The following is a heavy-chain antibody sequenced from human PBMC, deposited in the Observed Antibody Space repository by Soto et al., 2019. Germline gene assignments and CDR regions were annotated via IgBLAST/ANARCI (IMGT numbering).Heavy chain of an antibody. CDR2: INHSGST. CDR3: ARLGRDAFDI. Sequence: SETLSLTCAVYGGSFSGYYWSWIRQPPGKGLEWIGEINHSGSTNYNPSLKSRVTISVDTSKNQFSLKLSSVTAADTAVYYCARLGRDAFDIWGQGTMVTVSS. V-gene: IGHV4-34*01. J-gene: IGHJ3*02. CDR1: GGSFSGYY.